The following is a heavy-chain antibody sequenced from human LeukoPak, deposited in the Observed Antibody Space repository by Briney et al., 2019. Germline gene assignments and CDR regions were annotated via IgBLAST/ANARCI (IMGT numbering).Heavy chain of an antibody. J-gene: IGHJ4*02. CDR3: ARAQDPLLYYSDNSGYYYNLDY. D-gene: IGHD3-22*01. Sequence: GGSLRLSCAASGFTFSTYSMNWVRQAPGKGLEWVSSISSSSSYIYYADSVKGRFTISRDNVKISLSLQMNSLRDEDTAVYYCARAQDPLLYYSDNSGYYYNLDYWGQGTLVTVSS. CDR2: ISSSSSYI. V-gene: IGHV3-21*01. CDR1: GFTFSTYS.